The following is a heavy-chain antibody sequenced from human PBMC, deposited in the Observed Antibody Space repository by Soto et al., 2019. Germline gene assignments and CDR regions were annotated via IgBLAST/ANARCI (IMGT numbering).Heavy chain of an antibody. Sequence: QVQLVQSGAEEKKPGASVKVSCKASGYTFSSYAIHWVRQAPGQGLEWMGWINAGNGNTKYSQKFQGRVTITRDTSASTAYMELNSLRSEDTAVYYCARVGGTYWGQGTLVTVSS. CDR2: INAGNGNT. D-gene: IGHD1-26*01. V-gene: IGHV1-3*05. CDR1: GYTFSSYA. J-gene: IGHJ4*02. CDR3: ARVGGTY.